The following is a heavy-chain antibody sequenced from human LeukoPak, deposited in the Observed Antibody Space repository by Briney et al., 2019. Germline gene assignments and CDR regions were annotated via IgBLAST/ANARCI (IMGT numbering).Heavy chain of an antibody. CDR2: ISAYNGNT. CDR3: ARDLSPLVRGVISDY. CDR1: GYTFTSYV. D-gene: IGHD3-10*01. J-gene: IGHJ4*02. V-gene: IGHV1-18*01. Sequence: ASVKVSCKASGYTFTSYVISWVRQAPGQGLEWMGWISAYNGNTNYAQKLQGRVTMTTDTSTSTAYMELRSLRSDDTAVYYCARDLSPLVRGVISDYWGQGTLVTVSS.